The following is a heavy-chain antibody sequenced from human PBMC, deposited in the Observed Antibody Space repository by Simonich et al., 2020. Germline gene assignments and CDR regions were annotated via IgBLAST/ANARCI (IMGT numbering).Heavy chain of an antibody. CDR3: AKDLGERITMIVVVIDAFDI. Sequence: GGGLVQPGGSLRLSCAASGFTFSSYAMSWVRQAPGNGLEWVSAISGSGGSTYYEDSVKGRFTISRDNSKNTLYMQMNSLRAEDTAVYYCAKDLGERITMIVVVIDAFDIWGQGTMVTVSS. J-gene: IGHJ3*02. CDR2: ISGSGGST. D-gene: IGHD3-22*01. V-gene: IGHV3-23*01. CDR1: GFTFSSYA.